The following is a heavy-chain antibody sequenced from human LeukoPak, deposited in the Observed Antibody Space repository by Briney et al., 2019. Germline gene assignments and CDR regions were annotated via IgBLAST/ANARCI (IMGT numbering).Heavy chain of an antibody. V-gene: IGHV1-18*01. CDR2: ISAYNGNT. CDR1: GYTFTSYG. D-gene: IGHD1-26*01. Sequence: ASVKVSCKASGYTFTSYGISWVRQAPGQGLEWMGWISAYNGNTNYAQKFQGRVTVTRDMSTSTVYMELSSLRSEDTAVYYCAREGVSGSYLEYWGQGTLVTVSS. J-gene: IGHJ4*02. CDR3: AREGVSGSYLEY.